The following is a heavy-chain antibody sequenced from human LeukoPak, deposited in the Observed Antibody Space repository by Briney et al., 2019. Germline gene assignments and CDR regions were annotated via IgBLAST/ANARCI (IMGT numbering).Heavy chain of an antibody. V-gene: IGHV3-30-3*01. CDR3: AKDHKYRIAAAGRGWYFDY. CDR1: GFTFSNYA. D-gene: IGHD6-13*01. CDR2: ISYHGTNE. J-gene: IGHJ4*02. Sequence: GGSLRLSCAASGFTFSNYAMHWVRQAPAKGLEWVAVISYHGTNEYYADSVKGRFTISRDNSKNTLYLQMNSLRAEDTAVYYCAKDHKYRIAAAGRGWYFDYWGQGTLVTVSS.